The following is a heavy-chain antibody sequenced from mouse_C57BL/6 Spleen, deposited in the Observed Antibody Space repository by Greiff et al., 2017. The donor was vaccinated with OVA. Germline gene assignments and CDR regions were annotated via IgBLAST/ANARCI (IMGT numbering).Heavy chain of an antibody. D-gene: IGHD2-5*01. V-gene: IGHV1-64*01. J-gene: IGHJ4*01. Sequence: VQLQQPGAELVKPGASVKLSCKASGYTFTSYWMHWVKQRPGQGLQWIGMIHPNSGSTNYNEKFKSKATLTVDKSSSTAYMQLSSLTSEDSAVYYCARPSYYSNLYYAMDYWGQGTSVTVSS. CDR3: ARPSYYSNLYYAMDY. CDR2: IHPNSGST. CDR1: GYTFTSYW.